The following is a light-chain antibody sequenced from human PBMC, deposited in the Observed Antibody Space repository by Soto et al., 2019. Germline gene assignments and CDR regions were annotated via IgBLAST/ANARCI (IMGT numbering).Light chain of an antibody. J-gene: IGKJ2*02. Sequence: DLQMTQSPSTVSASVGDRVTITCRASQSISSWLAWYQQKPGKAPKLLIYDASSLESGVPSRFSGSGSGTEFTLTISSLQPDDFATYYCQQYNTYSGTFGQGTKLEIK. CDR1: QSISSW. V-gene: IGKV1-5*01. CDR3: QQYNTYSGT. CDR2: DAS.